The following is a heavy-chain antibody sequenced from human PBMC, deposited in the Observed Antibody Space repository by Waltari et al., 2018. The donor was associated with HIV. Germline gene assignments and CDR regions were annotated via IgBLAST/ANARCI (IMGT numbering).Heavy chain of an antibody. J-gene: IGHJ3*02. CDR2: FYYSGST. CDR3: ASPLGVVVVPAAQAFDI. CDR1: GGSISSSSYS. Sequence: QLQLQESGPGLVKPSETLSLTCTVSGGSISSSSYSWGWIRQPPGKGLEWSGSFYYSGSTSYNPALKSRATISGDTSKNQFSLKLSSVTAAYTAVYYCASPLGVVVVPAAQAFDIWGQGTMVTVSS. D-gene: IGHD2-2*01. V-gene: IGHV4-39*01.